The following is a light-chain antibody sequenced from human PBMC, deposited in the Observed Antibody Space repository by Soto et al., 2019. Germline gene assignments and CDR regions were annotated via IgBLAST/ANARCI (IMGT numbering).Light chain of an antibody. J-gene: IGKJ1*01. CDR3: QQRSNSPPS. Sequence: EIVLTQSPATLSLSPGERATLSCRASQSVSSYLAWYQQKPGQAPRLLIYDASNRATGIPARFSGSGSGTDCTLTISSLEPEEFAVYYCQQRSNSPPSFGQGTKVEIK. CDR1: QSVSSY. CDR2: DAS. V-gene: IGKV3-11*01.